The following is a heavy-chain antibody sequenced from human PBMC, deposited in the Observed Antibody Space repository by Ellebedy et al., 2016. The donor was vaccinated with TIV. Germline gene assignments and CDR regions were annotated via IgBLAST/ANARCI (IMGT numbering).Heavy chain of an antibody. Sequence: MPSETLSLTCTVSNGSISSYFWSWIRKPPGRGLEWIGFIFAGGNPNYNPSLESRVTISVDTSKNQLSLRLTSVTASDTSIYVCARHRGYLQAELSHWGQGTLVTVSS. CDR2: IFAGGNP. CDR3: ARHRGYLQAELSH. CDR1: NGSISSYF. J-gene: IGHJ1*01. D-gene: IGHD3-10*01. V-gene: IGHV4-59*08.